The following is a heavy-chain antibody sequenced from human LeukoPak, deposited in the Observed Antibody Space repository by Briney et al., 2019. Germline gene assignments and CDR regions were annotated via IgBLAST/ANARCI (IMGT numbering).Heavy chain of an antibody. Sequence: QPGGSLRLSCAASGFTFSSYAMAWVRQAPGKGLEWASGISVSGGSTYYADPVKGGFTISRDNSKNTLYLQMNSLRAEDTAVYYCAKRLDRTGHYFDYWGQGTLVTVSS. V-gene: IGHV3-23*01. CDR2: ISVSGGST. D-gene: IGHD1-1*01. CDR3: AKRLDRTGHYFDY. CDR1: GFTFSSYA. J-gene: IGHJ4*02.